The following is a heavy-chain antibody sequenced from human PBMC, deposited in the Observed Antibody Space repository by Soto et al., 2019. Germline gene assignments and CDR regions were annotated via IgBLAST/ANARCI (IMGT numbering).Heavy chain of an antibody. CDR1: SGSISKFY. CDR3: VRGGSKSIRDWYDP. D-gene: IGHD2-15*01. CDR2: VYATGTT. J-gene: IGHJ5*02. Sequence: SETLSLTCNVSSGSISKFYWACIRKTAGNCLEWMGRVYATGTTDYNHSLRSRVAMSVDISKKTFSLRLRSVTVADSGVYYCVRGGSKSIRDWYDPWGQG. V-gene: IGHV4-4*07.